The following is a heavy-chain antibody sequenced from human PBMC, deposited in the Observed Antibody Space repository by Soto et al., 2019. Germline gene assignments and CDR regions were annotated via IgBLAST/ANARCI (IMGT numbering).Heavy chain of an antibody. J-gene: IGHJ4*02. CDR2: IDPSQSYF. D-gene: IGHD3-10*01. Sequence: PGESLKISCEGSGYSLTTHWINWVRQMPGKGLEWMGRIDPSQSYFNYSPSFRGHVTISPDTSVTTAYLKWSSLKASDTAIYYCARHKSGGGSYPFDFWGQGTLVTVSS. V-gene: IGHV5-10-1*01. CDR1: GYSLTTHW. CDR3: ARHKSGGGSYPFDF.